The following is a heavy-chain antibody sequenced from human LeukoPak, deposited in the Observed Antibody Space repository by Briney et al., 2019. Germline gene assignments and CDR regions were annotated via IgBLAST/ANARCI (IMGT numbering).Heavy chain of an antibody. J-gene: IGHJ4*02. CDR1: GFTFGSYW. V-gene: IGHV3-7*03. CDR2: IKQDGSEK. CDR3: ARAKSLFDS. D-gene: IGHD3-10*01. Sequence: TGGSLRLSCAASGFTFGSYWMSWVRQAPGKGLEWVANIKQDGSEKYYVDSVKGRFTISRDYAKNSLYLQMNSLRAEDTAVYYCARAKSLFDSWGQGTLVTVSS.